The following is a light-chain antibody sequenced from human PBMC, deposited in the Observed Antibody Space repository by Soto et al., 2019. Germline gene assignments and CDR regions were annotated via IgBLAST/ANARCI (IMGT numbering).Light chain of an antibody. V-gene: IGKV1-5*03. Sequence: DIQMTQSPSTLSASVGDRVTITCRASQSIISWLAWYQQRPGKAPNLLIYKASSLESGVPSRFSGSGSGTEFTLNISSLQPDDSATYYCQQYHGFPITFGQGTRLEIK. J-gene: IGKJ5*01. CDR1: QSIISW. CDR3: QQYHGFPIT. CDR2: KAS.